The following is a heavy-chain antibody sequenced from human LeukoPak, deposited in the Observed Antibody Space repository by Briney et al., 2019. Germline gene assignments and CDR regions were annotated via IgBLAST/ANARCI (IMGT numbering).Heavy chain of an antibody. J-gene: IGHJ5*02. CDR1: GGSISSGGYY. V-gene: IGHV4-31*03. CDR2: IYYSGST. CDR3: ARDLSVLRFLEWLFLWFDP. Sequence: NPSQTLSLTCTVSGGSISSGGYYWSWIRQHPGKGLEWIGYIYYSGSTYYNPSLKSRVTISVDTSKNQFSLKLSSVTAADTAVYYCARDLSVLRFLEWLFLWFDPWGQGTLVTVSS. D-gene: IGHD3-3*01.